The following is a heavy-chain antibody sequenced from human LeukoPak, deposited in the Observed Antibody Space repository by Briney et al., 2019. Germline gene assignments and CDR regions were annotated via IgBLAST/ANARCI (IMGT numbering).Heavy chain of an antibody. CDR2: IRYDGTNK. CDR3: AKDRVLRYFDWLFDLDY. D-gene: IGHD3-9*01. Sequence: GGSLRLSCAASEFTFRNYGMHWVRQAPGKGLEWVAFIRYDGTNKYYADSVKGRFTISRDNSKNTLYLQMNSLRAEDTAVYCCAKDRVLRYFDWLFDLDYWGQGTLVTVSS. V-gene: IGHV3-30*02. J-gene: IGHJ4*02. CDR1: EFTFRNYG.